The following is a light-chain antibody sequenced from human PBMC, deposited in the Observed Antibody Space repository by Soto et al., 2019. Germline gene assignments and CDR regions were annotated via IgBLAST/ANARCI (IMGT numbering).Light chain of an antibody. CDR3: QQINSYPIT. J-gene: IGKJ5*01. CDR2: AAS. Sequence: IQLAQSPSPLASSVGDSGPIPFRARKGSSSFFAWYQQKPGKPPQLLIYAASTLQSGVPTRFSGSGSGTDFTLTISRLQPEDFATYFCQQINSYPITFGQGTRLEIK. V-gene: IGKV1-9*01. CDR1: KGSSSF.